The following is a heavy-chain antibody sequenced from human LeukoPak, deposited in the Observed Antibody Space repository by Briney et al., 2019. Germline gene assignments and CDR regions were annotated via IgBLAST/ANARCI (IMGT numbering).Heavy chain of an antibody. CDR2: IYTSGST. Sequence: SETLSLTCTVSGDSISSYYWSWIRQPPGKGLEWIGYIYTSGSTNYDPSLKSRVTISVDTSKNQFSLKLSSVTAADTAVYYCARLPSNYGDRDYWGQGALVTVSS. D-gene: IGHD4-17*01. V-gene: IGHV4-4*09. CDR3: ARLPSNYGDRDY. CDR1: GDSISSYY. J-gene: IGHJ4*02.